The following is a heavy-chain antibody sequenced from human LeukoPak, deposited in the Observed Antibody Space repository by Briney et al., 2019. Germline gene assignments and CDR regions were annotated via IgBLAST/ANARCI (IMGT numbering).Heavy chain of an antibody. CDR3: ARGGRYDSSGSTYYFDY. J-gene: IGHJ4*02. CDR2: INHSGST. Sequence: ASETLSLTCAVYGGSFSGYYWSWIRQPPGKGLEWIREINHSGSTNYNPSLKSRVTISVDTSKNQFSLKLSSVTAADTAVHYCARGGRYDSSGSTYYFDYWGQGTLVTVSS. V-gene: IGHV4-34*01. D-gene: IGHD3-22*01. CDR1: GGSFSGYY.